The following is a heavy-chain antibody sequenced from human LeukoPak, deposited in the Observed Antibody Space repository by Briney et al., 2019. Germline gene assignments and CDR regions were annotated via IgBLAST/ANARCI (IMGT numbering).Heavy chain of an antibody. V-gene: IGHV1-18*01. CDR3: ARDSFALFGIVMVRGVLLPNFDY. CDR2: ISACNGNT. Sequence: ASVKVSCKASGYTFTSYGINWVRQAPGQGLEWMGWISACNGNTNYAQKLQGRVTMTTDTSTSTAYMELRSLRSDDTAVYYCARDSFALFGIVMVRGVLLPNFDYWGQGTLVTVSS. J-gene: IGHJ4*02. D-gene: IGHD3-10*01. CDR1: GYTFTSYG.